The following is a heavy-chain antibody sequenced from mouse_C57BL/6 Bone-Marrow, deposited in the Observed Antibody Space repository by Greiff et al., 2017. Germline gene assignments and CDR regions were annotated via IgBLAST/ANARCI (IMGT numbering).Heavy chain of an antibody. Sequence: EVKLMESGGGLVKPGGSLKLSCAASGFTFSSYAMSWVRQTPEKRLEWVATISDGGSYTYYPDNVKGRFTISRDNANNNLYLQMSHLKSEDTAMYYCARGGHYYGSYWYFDVWGTGTTVTVSS. D-gene: IGHD1-1*01. V-gene: IGHV5-4*03. CDR3: ARGGHYYGSYWYFDV. CDR2: ISDGGSYT. CDR1: GFTFSSYA. J-gene: IGHJ1*03.